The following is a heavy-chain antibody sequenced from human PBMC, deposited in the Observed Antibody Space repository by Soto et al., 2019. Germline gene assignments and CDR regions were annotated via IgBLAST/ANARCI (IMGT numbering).Heavy chain of an antibody. CDR2: IIPIFATP. CDR1: GGTFSRYA. CDR3: AASSYDGATVYVLAY. Sequence: QAQLVQSGAEVKKPGSSVKVSCKASGGTFSRYAIHWVRQAPGQGLEWMGGIIPIFATPNYAEEFLGRATISADASTSTAYMELSSLRSEDTALYYCAASSYDGATVYVLAYWGQGTLVTVSS. D-gene: IGHD2-8*01. J-gene: IGHJ1*01. V-gene: IGHV1-69*01.